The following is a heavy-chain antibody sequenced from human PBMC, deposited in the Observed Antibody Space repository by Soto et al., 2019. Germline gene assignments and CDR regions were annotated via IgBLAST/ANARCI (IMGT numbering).Heavy chain of an antibody. D-gene: IGHD1-26*01. CDR2: ISAYNGNT. J-gene: IGHJ1*01. CDR1: GYTFTSYG. CDR3: ARAVIVGATGDDEYFQH. Sequence: QVQLVQSGAEVKKPGASVKVSCKASGYTFTSYGISWVRQAPGQGLEWMGWISAYNGNTNYAQKLQGRVTMTTDTSTSTAYMELRSRRADDTAVYYCARAVIVGATGDDEYFQHWGQGTLVTVSS. V-gene: IGHV1-18*04.